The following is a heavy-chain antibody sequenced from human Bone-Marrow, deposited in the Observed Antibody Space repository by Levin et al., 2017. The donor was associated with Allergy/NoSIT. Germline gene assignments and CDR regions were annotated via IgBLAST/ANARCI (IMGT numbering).Heavy chain of an antibody. J-gene: IGHJ6*02. D-gene: IGHD6-19*01. CDR1: GGPFNTHY. CDR2: VHTSGST. V-gene: IGHV4-4*07. Sequence: SETLSLTCTVSGGPFNTHYWTWVRQSAGKGLEWIGRVHTSGSTYYNPSLKSRVTMSVDTPKNQFPLNMSSVTAPATGAYFCARSRRGQWLVSKRDYQHYGMDVWDQGTTVTVSS. CDR3: ARSRRGQWLVSKRDYQHYGMDV.